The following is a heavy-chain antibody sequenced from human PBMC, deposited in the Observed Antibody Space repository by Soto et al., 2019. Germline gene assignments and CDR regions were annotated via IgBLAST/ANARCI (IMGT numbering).Heavy chain of an antibody. Sequence: QVQLVQSGAEVKKPGASVKVSCKASGYTFTTYDINWVRQATGQGLEWMGWMNRNTGDTGYAQKVQGRVTITKNTSQLTAYLQLNSLNFANTAEYYCARVFPRGSGFVGSWRQGTLLTVSS. J-gene: IGHJ4*02. CDR2: MNRNTGDT. CDR3: ARVFPRGSGFVGS. V-gene: IGHV1-8*01. CDR1: GYTFTTYD. D-gene: IGHD6-19*01.